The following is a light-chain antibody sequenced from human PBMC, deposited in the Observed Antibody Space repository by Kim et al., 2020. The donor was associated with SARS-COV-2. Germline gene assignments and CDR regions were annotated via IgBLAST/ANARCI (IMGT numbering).Light chain of an antibody. CDR1: GANIGKNY. CDR3: ATWDDSLSGPWV. J-gene: IGLJ3*02. V-gene: IGLV1-47*01. Sequence: QRVTISCSGSGANIGKNYVYWFQHLPGAAPKLLIYGNDKRPSGVPDLFSGSKSGTSASLAISGLRSEDEADYYCATWDDSLSGPWVFGGGTQLTVL. CDR2: GND.